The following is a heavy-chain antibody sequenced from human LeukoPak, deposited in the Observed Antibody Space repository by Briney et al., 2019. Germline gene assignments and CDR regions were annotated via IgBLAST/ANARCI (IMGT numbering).Heavy chain of an antibody. CDR1: GGSFSGYY. J-gene: IGHJ4*02. CDR3: ARAPGSFADFDY. V-gene: IGHV4-34*01. CDR2: INHSGST. D-gene: IGHD2-15*01. Sequence: SETLSLTCAVYGGSFSGYYWSWIRQPPGKGLEWIGEINHSGSTNYNPSLKSRVTISVDTSKNQFSLKLSSVTAADTAVYHCARAPGSFADFDYWGQGTLVTVSS.